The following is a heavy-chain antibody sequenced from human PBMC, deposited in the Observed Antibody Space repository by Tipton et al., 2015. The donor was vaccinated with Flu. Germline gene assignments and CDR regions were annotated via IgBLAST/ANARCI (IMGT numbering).Heavy chain of an antibody. V-gene: IGHV4-38-2*02. CDR3: AREHGYHVF. CDR2: IYYGGST. CDR1: AYSISSGYY. D-gene: IGHD5-18*01. J-gene: IGHJ4*02. Sequence: TLSLTCTVSAYSISSGYYWGWIRQPPGKGLEWIGTIYYGGSTYYNPSLKSRVTISLDMSKSQFSLQLTSVTAADTAVYFCAREHGYHVFWGQGKLVTVSS.